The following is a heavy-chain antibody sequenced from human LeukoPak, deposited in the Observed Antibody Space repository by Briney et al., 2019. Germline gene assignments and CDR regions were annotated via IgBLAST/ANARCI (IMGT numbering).Heavy chain of an antibody. CDR1: GFTFSSYA. CDR3: AKDALTMVRGVLEYNWFDY. V-gene: IGHV3-23*01. CDR2: ISGSGGST. Sequence: GGSLRLSCAASGFTFSSYAMSWVRQAPGKGLEWVSTISGSGGSTYYADSVKGRFTISRDNSKNTLYLQMNSLRAEDTAIYYSAKDALTMVRGVLEYNWFDYWGQGTLITVSS. J-gene: IGHJ5*01. D-gene: IGHD3-10*01.